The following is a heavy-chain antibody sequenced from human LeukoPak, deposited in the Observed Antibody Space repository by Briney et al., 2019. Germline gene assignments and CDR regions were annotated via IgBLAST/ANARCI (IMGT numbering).Heavy chain of an antibody. CDR2: IKQDGSET. CDR3: ARMGSVGYCSGGTCYPTYSFDY. D-gene: IGHD2-15*01. J-gene: IGHJ4*02. V-gene: IGHV3-7*01. Sequence: GGSLRLSCAASGFTFSTYWMRWVRQAPGKGLEWVANIKQDGSETYYVDSVKGRFTISRDNAKNSLSLQMNSLRAEDTAVYYCARMGSVGYCSGGTCYPTYSFDYWGQGALVTVSS. CDR1: GFTFSTYW.